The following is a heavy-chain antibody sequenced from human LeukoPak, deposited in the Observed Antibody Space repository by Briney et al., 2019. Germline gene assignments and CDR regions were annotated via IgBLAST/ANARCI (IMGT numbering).Heavy chain of an antibody. CDR1: GYTFTGYY. D-gene: IGHD6-19*01. V-gene: IGHV1-2*02. J-gene: IGHJ4*02. CDR2: INPNSGGT. Sequence: ASVKVSCKASGYTFTGYYMHWVRQAPGQGLEWMGWINPNSGGTNYAQKFQDRVTLTKNTSISTAYMELSSLRSDGTAVYYCARLWYSSATFDSWGLGTLVTVSS. CDR3: ARLWYSSATFDS.